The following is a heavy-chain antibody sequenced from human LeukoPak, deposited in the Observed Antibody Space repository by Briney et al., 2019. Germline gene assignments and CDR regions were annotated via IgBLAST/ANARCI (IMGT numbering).Heavy chain of an antibody. CDR3: AREEPTYYDFWSGYGMDV. J-gene: IGHJ6*02. D-gene: IGHD3-3*01. Sequence: PGGSLRLSCAASGFTFSTYSMNWVRQAPGKGLEWLSFIRHDSSDIYYADSVKGRFTISRDNAKNSLYLQMNSLRVEDTAVYYCAREEPTYYDFWSGYGMDVWGQGTTVTVSS. CDR1: GFTFSTYS. V-gene: IGHV3-48*01. CDR2: IRHDSSDI.